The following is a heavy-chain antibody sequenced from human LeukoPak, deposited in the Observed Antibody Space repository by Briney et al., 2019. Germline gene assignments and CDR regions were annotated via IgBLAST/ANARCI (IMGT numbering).Heavy chain of an antibody. CDR2: VYYSGST. Sequence: SETLSLTCTVSGGSISGYYWSWIRQPPGKGLEWIGYVYYSGSTNYNPSLKSRVTMSVDTSKNQFSLKLNSVTAADTAVYYCARGGSVVFDIWGQGTMVTVSS. V-gene: IGHV4-59*12. CDR3: ARGGSVVFDI. D-gene: IGHD2-15*01. CDR1: GGSISGYY. J-gene: IGHJ3*02.